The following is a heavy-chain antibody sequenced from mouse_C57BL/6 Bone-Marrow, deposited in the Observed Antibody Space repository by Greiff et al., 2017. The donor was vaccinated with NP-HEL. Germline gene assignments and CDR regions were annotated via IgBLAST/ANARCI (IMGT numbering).Heavy chain of an antibody. CDR2: INPYNGGT. Sequence: VQLQQSGPELVKPGASVKMSCKASGYTFTDYNMHWVKQSPGKSLEWIGYINPYNGGTSYNEKFKGKATLTVNKSSSTAYMELRSLTSEDSAVYYCANNFYGSSYWFAYWGQGTLVTVSA. CDR3: ANNFYGSSYWFAY. D-gene: IGHD1-1*01. CDR1: GYTFTDYN. J-gene: IGHJ3*01. V-gene: IGHV1-22*01.